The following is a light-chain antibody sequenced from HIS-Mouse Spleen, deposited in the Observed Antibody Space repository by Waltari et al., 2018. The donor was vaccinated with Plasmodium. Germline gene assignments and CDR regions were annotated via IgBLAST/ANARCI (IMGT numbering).Light chain of an antibody. Sequence: SYELTQPPSVSVSPGQTARITCSGDALPQKYAYWYQQKSGQAPVLVIYEDRKRHSGIPERFSGSSSGTMATLTISGAQVEDEADYYCYSTDSSGNHRVFGGGTKLTVL. V-gene: IGLV3-10*01. CDR1: ALPQKY. J-gene: IGLJ3*02. CDR2: EDR. CDR3: YSTDSSGNHRV.